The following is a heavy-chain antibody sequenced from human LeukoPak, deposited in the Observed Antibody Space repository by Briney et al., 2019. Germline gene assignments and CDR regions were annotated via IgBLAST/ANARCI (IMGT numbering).Heavy chain of an antibody. V-gene: IGHV3-48*03. J-gene: IGHJ4*02. CDR1: GFTFTTYE. CDR2: IGDSGTTF. Sequence: GGSLRLSCAASGFTFTTYEMNWVRQAPGKGLEWISYIGDSGTTFYHADSVKGRFTISRDNAKNSVYLQMNSLRAEDTAAYYCAREVYSGYSYFDYWGQGTLVTVSS. D-gene: IGHD5-12*01. CDR3: AREVYSGYSYFDY.